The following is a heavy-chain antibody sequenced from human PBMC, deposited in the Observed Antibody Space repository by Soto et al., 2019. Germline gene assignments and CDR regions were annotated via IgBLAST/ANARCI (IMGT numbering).Heavy chain of an antibody. V-gene: IGHV5-51*01. CDR3: ARTYTSSSPIDF. CDR2: IYPGNSET. Sequence: GESLKISCKASGYTFTVYWIAWVRQMPGKGLEWMGIIYPGNSETRYSPSFQGQVTISADKSISTAYLQWSSLKASDTAMYFCARTYTSSSPIDFWGQGALVTVSS. J-gene: IGHJ4*02. D-gene: IGHD6-6*01. CDR1: GYTFTVYW.